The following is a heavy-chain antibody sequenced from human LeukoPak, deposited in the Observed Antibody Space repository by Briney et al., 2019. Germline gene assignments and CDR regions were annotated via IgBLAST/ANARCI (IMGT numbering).Heavy chain of an antibody. D-gene: IGHD4-17*01. V-gene: IGHV3-30-3*01. CDR3: AKQSNYGDYLFDY. Sequence: GGSMRLSCAASGFTFSSFAFHWVRQAPGKGLEWVAAISHDGSDTFYADSVKDRFTISRDNSKNTLYLQMNSLRAEDTAVYYCAKQSNYGDYLFDYWGQGTLVTVSS. CDR2: ISHDGSDT. J-gene: IGHJ4*02. CDR1: GFTFSSFA.